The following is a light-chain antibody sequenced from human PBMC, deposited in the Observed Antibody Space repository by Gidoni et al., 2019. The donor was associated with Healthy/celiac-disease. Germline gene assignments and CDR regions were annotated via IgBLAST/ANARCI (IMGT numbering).Light chain of an antibody. J-gene: IGKJ4*01. CDR2: AAS. V-gene: IGKV3-15*01. Sequence: EIVMTQAPATMSVSPGERATLSCRASQSFSSNLAWYQQKPGQAPRLLIYAASSRATGIPARFSGSGSGTEFTLTISSLQSEDFAVYYCQQYNNSPPLTFGGGTKVEIK. CDR3: QQYNNSPPLT. CDR1: QSFSSN.